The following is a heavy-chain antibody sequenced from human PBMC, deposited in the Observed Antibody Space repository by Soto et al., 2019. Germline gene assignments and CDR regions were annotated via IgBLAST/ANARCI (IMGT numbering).Heavy chain of an antibody. CDR3: ARLGHPGH. J-gene: IGHJ4*02. CDR2: VIPILGTA. CDR1: GGSLRNSV. Sequence: QVQLVQSGAEVKKPGSSVKVSCTASGGSLRNSVISWVRQAPAQRLEWMGGVIPILGTANYAQKFQGRVTMTADEATSTAYMDLSSLSPDHTDVYYCARLGHPGHWGPGTLVIVSS. V-gene: IGHV1-69*01.